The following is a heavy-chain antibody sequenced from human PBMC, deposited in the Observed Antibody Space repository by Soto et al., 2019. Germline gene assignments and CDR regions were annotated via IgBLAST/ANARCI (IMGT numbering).Heavy chain of an antibody. D-gene: IGHD3-10*01. CDR2: ISGGGDTT. CDR3: AKGRGGSGSLTPRVDF. J-gene: IGHJ4*02. Sequence: EVQLLESGGGLVQPGGSLRLSCAAAGFTFNNYAMTWVRQAPGKVLEWVSAISGGGDTTSYADSVKGRFTVSRDGSKNTLYLQMRSMRAEDTALYYCAKGRGGSGSLTPRVDFWGQGTLVTVSS. CDR1: GFTFNNYA. V-gene: IGHV3-23*01.